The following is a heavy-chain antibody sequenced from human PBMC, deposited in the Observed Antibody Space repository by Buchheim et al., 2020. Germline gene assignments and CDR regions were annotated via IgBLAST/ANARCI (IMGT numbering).Heavy chain of an antibody. J-gene: IGHJ4*02. D-gene: IGHD3-10*01. CDR1: GGSISSSTYY. CDR2: IYYSGIT. Sequence: QLQLQESGPGLVKPSETLSLSCTVSGGSISSSTYYWGWIRQPPGKGLEWIATIYYSGITYYHPSLKSRATVSTDTSKNQFSLKLSSVTAADTAVYYCARDGGYGSGTKGFDSWGQGTL. CDR3: ARDGGYGSGTKGFDS. V-gene: IGHV4-39*07.